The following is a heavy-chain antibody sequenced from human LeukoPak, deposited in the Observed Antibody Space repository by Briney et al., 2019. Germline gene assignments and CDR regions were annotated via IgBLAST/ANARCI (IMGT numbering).Heavy chain of an antibody. CDR3: AKDGGGDFEWLPRMDV. J-gene: IGHJ6*02. CDR2: ITGSGGST. D-gene: IGHD5-12*01. V-gene: IGHV3-23*01. CDR1: GFTFSSHA. Sequence: GGSLRLSCAASGFTFSSHAMGWVRQAPGKGLEWVSSITGSGGSTYYGDSVKGRFTIARDNSRNTLYLQMNSLRVEDTAVYYCAKDGGGDFEWLPRMDVWGQGTTVTVSS.